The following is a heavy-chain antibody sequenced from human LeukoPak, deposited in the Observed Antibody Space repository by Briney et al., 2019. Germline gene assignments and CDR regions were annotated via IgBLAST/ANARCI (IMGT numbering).Heavy chain of an antibody. Sequence: GGSLRLSCATSGFTFSDYYMTWIRQAQGRGLEWLSYISRSGSTIYYADSVKGRFTISRDNAKNSLYLQMDSLRADDTAVYYCARASDYYDGSGTNYYYYYMDVWGKGTTVTVSS. CDR2: ISRSGSTI. V-gene: IGHV3-11*01. CDR3: ARASDYYDGSGTNYYYYYMDV. D-gene: IGHD3-22*01. J-gene: IGHJ6*03. CDR1: GFTFSDYY.